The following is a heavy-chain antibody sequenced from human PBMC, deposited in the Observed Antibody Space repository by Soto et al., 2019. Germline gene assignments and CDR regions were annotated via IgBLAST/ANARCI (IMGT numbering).Heavy chain of an antibody. V-gene: IGHV1-8*01. CDR3: ARDPRHMVRGIVDI. CDR2: MNPNSGNT. CDR1: GYTFTRYD. J-gene: IGHJ3*02. D-gene: IGHD3-10*01. Sequence: GASGKVSCKASGYTFTRYDINWVRQATGQGLEWMGWMNPNSGNTGYAQKFQGRVTMTRNTSISTAYMELSSLRSEDTAVYYCARDPRHMVRGIVDIWGQGTMVTVS.